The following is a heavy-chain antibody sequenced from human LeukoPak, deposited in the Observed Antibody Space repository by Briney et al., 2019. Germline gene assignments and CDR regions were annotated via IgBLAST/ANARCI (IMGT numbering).Heavy chain of an antibody. Sequence: GESLQISCKGSGYSSTSYWIGWVRQMPGKGLEWMGIIYPGDSDTRYSPSFQGQVTISADKSISTAYLQWSSLKASDTAMYYCARLAGYSSSWYFYFDYWGQGTLVTVSS. D-gene: IGHD6-13*01. CDR1: GYSSTSYW. CDR2: IYPGDSDT. V-gene: IGHV5-51*01. J-gene: IGHJ4*02. CDR3: ARLAGYSSSWYFYFDY.